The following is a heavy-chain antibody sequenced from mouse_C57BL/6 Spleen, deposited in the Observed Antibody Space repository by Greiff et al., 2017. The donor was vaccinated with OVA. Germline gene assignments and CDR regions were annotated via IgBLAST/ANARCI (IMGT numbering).Heavy chain of an antibody. CDR2: INYDGSST. CDR1: GFTFSDYY. D-gene: IGHD1-3*01. V-gene: IGHV5-16*01. Sequence: EVMLVESEGGLVQPGSSMKLSCTASGFTFSDYYMAWVRQVPEKGLEWVANINYDGSSTYYLDSLKSRFIISRDNAKNILYLQMSSLKSEDTATYYCARGGVAPYWYFDVWGTGTTVTVSS. J-gene: IGHJ1*03. CDR3: ARGGVAPYWYFDV.